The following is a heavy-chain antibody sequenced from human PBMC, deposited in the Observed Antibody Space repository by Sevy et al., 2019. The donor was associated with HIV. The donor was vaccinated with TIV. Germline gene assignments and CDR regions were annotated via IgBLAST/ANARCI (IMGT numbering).Heavy chain of an antibody. V-gene: IGHV3-30*03. CDR3: XXXXXXXXXXXYLYALDV. J-gene: IGHJ6*02. CDR2: ISHDGINE. CDR1: GFSFSYYG. Sequence: GGSLRLSCTGSGFSFSYYGIHWVRQAPGKGLDWVALISHDGINEYYADSVKGRFTISRDNSRNTVYLEMNSLRNEDXXXXXCXXXXXXXXXXXYLYALDVWGQGTTVTVSS. D-gene: IGHD2-2*01.